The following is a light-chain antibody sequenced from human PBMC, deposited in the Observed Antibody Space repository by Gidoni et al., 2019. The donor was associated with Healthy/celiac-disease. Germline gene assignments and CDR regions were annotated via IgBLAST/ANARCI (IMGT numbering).Light chain of an antibody. CDR1: QSVSSY. Sequence: IVLTQSPATLSLSPGERATLSCRASQSVSSYLAWYQQKPGQAPRLRIYDASNRATGIPARFSGSGSGTDFTLTISSLEPEDFAVYYCQQRSNWPPLLTFGGGTKVEIK. CDR3: QQRSNWPPLLT. CDR2: DAS. V-gene: IGKV3-11*01. J-gene: IGKJ4*01.